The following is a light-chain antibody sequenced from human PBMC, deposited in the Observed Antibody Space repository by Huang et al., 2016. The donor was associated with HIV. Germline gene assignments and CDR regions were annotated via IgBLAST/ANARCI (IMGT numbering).Light chain of an antibody. Sequence: VVLTQSPLYLSVTLGQPASISCRSSQSLIHSNGNTYLNWFQQRPGQSPRRLIRQVCRRDSGVPERFSGRGSGTDLTLKISRVEAEDVGVYYCMQGTHLFTFGGGTRVDIK. V-gene: IGKV2-30*02. CDR3: MQGTHLFT. J-gene: IGKJ4*01. CDR2: QVC. CDR1: QSLIHSNGNTY.